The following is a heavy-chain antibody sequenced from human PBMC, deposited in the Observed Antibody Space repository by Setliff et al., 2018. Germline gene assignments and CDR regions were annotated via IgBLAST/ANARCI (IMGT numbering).Heavy chain of an antibody. V-gene: IGHV3-21*01. CDR3: ARTISLHCGKTSCYEGFDP. CDR2: ISSISAYI. Sequence: PGGSLRLSCAASGFTFSTHTMNWVRQAPGKRLEWVASISSISAYIFYSDSVKGRFTISRDNAKNSLSLQMNSLRAEDTAIYYCARTISLHCGKTSCYEGFDPWGPGTLVTVSS. D-gene: IGHD2-2*01. CDR1: GFTFSTHT. J-gene: IGHJ5*02.